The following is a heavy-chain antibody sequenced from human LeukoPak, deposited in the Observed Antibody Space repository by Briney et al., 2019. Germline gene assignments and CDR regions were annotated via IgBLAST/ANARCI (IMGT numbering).Heavy chain of an antibody. CDR1: GFTFSSYG. V-gene: IGHV3-33*01. CDR3: ARGSRAFDI. J-gene: IGHJ3*02. Sequence: GRSLRLSCAASGFTFSSYGMHWVRQAPGKGLEWVAVIWYDGSNKYYADSVKGRFTISRDNSKNTLYLQMNSLRAEDTAVYYCARGSRAFDIWGQGTMVTVSS. CDR2: IWYDGSNK. D-gene: IGHD6-6*01.